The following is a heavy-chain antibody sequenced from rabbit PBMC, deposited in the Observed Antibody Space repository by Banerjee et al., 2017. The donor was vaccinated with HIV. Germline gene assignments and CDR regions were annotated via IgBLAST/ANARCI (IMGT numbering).Heavy chain of an antibody. V-gene: IGHV1S45*01. CDR1: GFSFSNKYV. D-gene: IGHD8-1*01. Sequence: QEQLEESGGDLVKPEGSLTLTCTASGFSFSNKYVMCWVRQAPGKGLEWIACIYTGNGNTYYASWAKGRFTISKTSSTTVTLQMTSLTVADTATYFCARDAGSSWDLWGPGTLVTVS. J-gene: IGHJ6*01. CDR3: ARDAGSSWDL. CDR2: IYTGNGNT.